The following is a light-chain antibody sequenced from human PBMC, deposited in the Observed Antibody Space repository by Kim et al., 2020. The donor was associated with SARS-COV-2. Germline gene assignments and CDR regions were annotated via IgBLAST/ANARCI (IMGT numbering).Light chain of an antibody. CDR3: ASRDIAGNHVL. J-gene: IGLJ2*01. CDR2: DEA. CDR1: TLRSYY. V-gene: IGLV3-19*01. Sequence: ALGQTVRITCQGHTLRSYYASWYQQKPGQAPILVIFDEANRPSGIADRFSGSSSGNTASLTITGALAEDEADYYCASRDIAGNHVLFGGGTKLTVL.